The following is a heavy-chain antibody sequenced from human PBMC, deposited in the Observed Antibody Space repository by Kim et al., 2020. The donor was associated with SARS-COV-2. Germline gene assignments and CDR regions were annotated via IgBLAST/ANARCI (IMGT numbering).Heavy chain of an antibody. Sequence: SETLSLTCAVYGGSFSGFFWSWIRQPPGKGLEWIGEINHSGSTNYNPSLRSRVTISADTSKSQFSLKLSSVTAADTAVYFCARGGSPPDVWGQGTPVTVS. CDR1: GGSFSGFF. CDR3: ARGGSPPDV. V-gene: IGHV4-34*01. J-gene: IGHJ6*02. CDR2: INHSGST.